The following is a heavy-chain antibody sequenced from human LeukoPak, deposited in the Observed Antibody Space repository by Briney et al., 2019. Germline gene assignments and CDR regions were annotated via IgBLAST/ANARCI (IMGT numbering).Heavy chain of an antibody. D-gene: IGHD6-6*01. CDR1: GCSISSYY. J-gene: IGHJ4*02. Sequence: SETLSLTCTASGCSISSYYWSWIRQPPGKGLEWIAYIYYSGSTNYNPSFKSRVIISVDTSKNQFSLKLIYVTAADTAVYYCARGVEAARPYYFDYWGQGTLVTVSS. CDR3: ARGVEAARPYYFDY. CDR2: IYYSGST. V-gene: IGHV4-59*01.